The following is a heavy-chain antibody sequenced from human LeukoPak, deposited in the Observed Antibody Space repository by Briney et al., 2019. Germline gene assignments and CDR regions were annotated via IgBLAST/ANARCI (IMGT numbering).Heavy chain of an antibody. Sequence: GGSLRLSCAASGFTFSSYGMHWVRQAPGKGLEWVAVIWYDRSSKYYADSVKGRFTISRDNSKNTLYLQMNSLRAEDTAVYYCARVQEGLLWFGVYYYYGMDVWGQGTTVTVSS. CDR3: ARVQEGLLWFGVYYYYGMDV. V-gene: IGHV3-33*01. CDR2: IWYDRSSK. D-gene: IGHD3-10*01. J-gene: IGHJ6*02. CDR1: GFTFSSYG.